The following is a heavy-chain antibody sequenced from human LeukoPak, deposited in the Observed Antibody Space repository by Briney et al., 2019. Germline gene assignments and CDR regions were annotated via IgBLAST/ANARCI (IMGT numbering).Heavy chain of an antibody. J-gene: IGHJ6*02. CDR1: GFTFSSYA. Sequence: PGRSLRLSCAASGFTFSSYAMHWVRQAPGKGLEWVAVISYDGSNKYYADSVKGRFTISRDNSKNTLYLQMNSLRAEDTAVYYCAKVPSIEYYYYGMDVWGQGTTVTVSS. CDR2: ISYDGSNK. CDR3: AKVPSIEYYYYGMDV. V-gene: IGHV3-30-3*01. D-gene: IGHD5-24*01.